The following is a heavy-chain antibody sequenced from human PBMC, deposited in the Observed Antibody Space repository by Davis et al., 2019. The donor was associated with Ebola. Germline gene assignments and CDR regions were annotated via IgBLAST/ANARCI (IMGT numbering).Heavy chain of an antibody. J-gene: IGHJ5*02. D-gene: IGHD6-13*01. V-gene: IGHV3-33*01. Sequence: PGGSLRLSCAASGFTFSSYGMHWVRQAPGKGLEWVAVIWYDGSNKYYADSVKGRFTISRDNSKNTLYLQMNSLRAEDTAVYYCARDWSLVHYSVSGWFDPWGQGTLVTVSS. CDR2: IWYDGSNK. CDR3: ARDWSLVHYSVSGWFDP. CDR1: GFTFSSYG.